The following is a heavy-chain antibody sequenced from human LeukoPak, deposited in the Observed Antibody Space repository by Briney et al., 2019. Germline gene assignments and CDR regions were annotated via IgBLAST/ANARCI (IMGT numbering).Heavy chain of an antibody. J-gene: IGHJ4*02. Sequence: PGGSLRLSCAASGFTFSSYAMTWVRQAPGKGLEWVSAISNTGSTSYYADSVKGRFTISRDNSMNTLFLHIHSLRAEDTAIYYCAKATGTLGNWGQGTLVTVSS. CDR2: ISNTGSTS. CDR3: AKATGTLGN. D-gene: IGHD1-1*01. CDR1: GFTFSSYA. V-gene: IGHV3-23*01.